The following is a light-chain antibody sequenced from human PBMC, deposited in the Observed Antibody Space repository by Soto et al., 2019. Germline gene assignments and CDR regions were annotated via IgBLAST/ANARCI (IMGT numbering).Light chain of an antibody. CDR3: QQYGRSPSWT. J-gene: IGKJ1*01. CDR2: GAS. CDR1: QNVDNNY. V-gene: IGKV3-20*01. Sequence: EVVLTQSPGTLSLSPGEGATLSCRASQNVDNNYLAWYQQRPGQPPRLLIYGASSRATGIPDRFSGSGSGTDFTLTISRLAPEDFAVYYCQQYGRSPSWTFGQGTKVEIQ.